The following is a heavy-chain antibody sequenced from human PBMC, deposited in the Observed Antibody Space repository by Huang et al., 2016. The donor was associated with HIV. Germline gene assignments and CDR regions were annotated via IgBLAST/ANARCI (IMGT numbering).Heavy chain of an antibody. CDR3: ARQWTILEWLLGLDV. CDR2: VNDSGDT. CDR1: GGSFTGNY. D-gene: IGHD3-3*01. Sequence: QMQLQQRGAGLLKPSETLSLTCGVSGGSFTGNYLTWIRQAPGKGLEWIGEVNDSGDTNYNPALNGRVTISLDKYNRELSLNLRSVTAADTAVYYCARQWTILEWLLGLDVWGQGTTVIVSS. V-gene: IGHV4-34*02. J-gene: IGHJ6*02.